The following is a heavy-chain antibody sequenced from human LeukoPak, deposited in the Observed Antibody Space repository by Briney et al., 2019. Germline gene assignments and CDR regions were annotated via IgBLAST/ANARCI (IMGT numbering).Heavy chain of an antibody. J-gene: IGHJ4*02. CDR1: GFSISSGYY. V-gene: IGHV4-38-2*02. CDR3: ARDKAELRYFDWLLTPAHFGFDY. Sequence: KPSETLSLTCTVSGFSISSGYYWGWIRQPPGKGLEWIGSISHSGSTYYNPSLKSRVTISLDTSKNQFSLKLSSVTAADTAVYYCARDKAELRYFDWLLTPAHFGFDYWGQGTLVTVSS. CDR2: ISHSGST. D-gene: IGHD3-9*01.